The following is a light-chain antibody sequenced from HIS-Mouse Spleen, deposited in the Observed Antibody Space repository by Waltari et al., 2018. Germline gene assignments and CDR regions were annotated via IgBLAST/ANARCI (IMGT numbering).Light chain of an antibody. CDR1: QGISSY. CDR3: QHYYSYPPT. CDR2: AAS. V-gene: IGKV1-8*01. Sequence: AIRMTQSPSSFSASTGDRVPITCRARQGISSYLAWYQQKPGKAPKLLIYAASTLQSGVPSRFSGSGSGTDFTLTISCLQSEDFATYYCQHYYSYPPTFGGGTKVEIK. J-gene: IGKJ4*01.